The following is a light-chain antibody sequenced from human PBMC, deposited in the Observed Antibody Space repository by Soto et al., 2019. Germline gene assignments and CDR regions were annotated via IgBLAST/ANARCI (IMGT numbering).Light chain of an antibody. V-gene: IGKV1-33*01. CDR2: EAS. Sequence: DLQMTQSPSSLSASVGDRVTITCQASQDISDFLNWYQQKSGKAPQLLIYEASNLETGVPSRFRGSGSGTHFTFTISSLQPEDIATYYCQQFDDLPTFGGGTKVEIK. CDR1: QDISDF. J-gene: IGKJ4*01. CDR3: QQFDDLPT.